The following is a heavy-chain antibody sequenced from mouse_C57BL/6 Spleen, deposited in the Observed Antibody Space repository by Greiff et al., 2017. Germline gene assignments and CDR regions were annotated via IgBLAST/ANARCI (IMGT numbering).Heavy chain of an antibody. CDR3: ARSNYDYDWYFDV. Sequence: EVQLQQSGPELVKPGASVKIPCKASGYTFTDYNMDWVKQSHGKSLEWIGDINPNNGGTIYTQKFKGKATLTVEKSSSTAYMELRSLTSEDTAVYYCARSNYDYDWYFDVWGTGTTVTVSS. D-gene: IGHD2-4*01. CDR2: INPNNGGT. CDR1: GYTFTDYN. J-gene: IGHJ1*03. V-gene: IGHV1-18*01.